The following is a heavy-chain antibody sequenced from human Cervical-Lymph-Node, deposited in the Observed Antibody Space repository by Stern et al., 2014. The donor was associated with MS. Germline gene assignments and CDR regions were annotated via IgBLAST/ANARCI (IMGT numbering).Heavy chain of an antibody. CDR3: ARDEYDSSGYFYY. J-gene: IGHJ4*02. D-gene: IGHD3-22*01. CDR2: IWHDGSNK. V-gene: IGHV3-33*01. Sequence: QVQLVESGGGVVQPGRSLRLSCAASGFIFNTYGMHWVRQAPGKGLAWVGMIWHDGSNKIYADSVKGRFTISRDNSKNTLFLQMTSLRADDTAVYYCARDEYDSSGYFYYWGQGTLVTVSS. CDR1: GFIFNTYG.